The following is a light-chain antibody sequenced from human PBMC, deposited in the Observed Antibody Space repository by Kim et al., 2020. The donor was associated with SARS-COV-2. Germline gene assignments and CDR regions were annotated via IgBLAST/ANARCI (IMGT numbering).Light chain of an antibody. CDR1: SLRSYY. V-gene: IGLV3-19*01. CDR3: NSRDSSGSHVV. CDR2: GKN. Sequence: SSELTQDPAVSVALGQTVRITCQGVSLRSYYASWYQQKPGKAPVLVIYGKNNRPSGIPDQFSGSSSGNTASLTITGAQAEDEADYYCNSRDSSGSHVVFGGGTQLTVL. J-gene: IGLJ2*01.